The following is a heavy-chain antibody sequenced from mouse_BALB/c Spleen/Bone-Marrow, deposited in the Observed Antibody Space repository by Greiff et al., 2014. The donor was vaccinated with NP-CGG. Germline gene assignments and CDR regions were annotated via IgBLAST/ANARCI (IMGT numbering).Heavy chain of an antibody. CDR2: IRNKASGYTT. CDR1: GFTFTDYY. J-gene: IGHJ1*01. V-gene: IGHV7-3*02. Sequence: EVQLVESGGGLVQPGGSLRLSCATSGFTFTDYYMSWVRQPPGKALEWLGFIRNKASGYTTDYSASVKGRFTISRDNSQSILHLQMNTLRAEDSATYYCAREYGYFDVWGAGTTVTVSS. D-gene: IGHD1-1*02. CDR3: AREYGYFDV.